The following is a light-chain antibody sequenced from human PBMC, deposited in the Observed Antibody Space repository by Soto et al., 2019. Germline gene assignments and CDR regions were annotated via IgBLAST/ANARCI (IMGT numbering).Light chain of an antibody. J-gene: IGKJ1*01. CDR2: GAS. Sequence: EIGLTQSPGTLSSSPGERATLSCRASQTVTSNYLAWYQQKPGQAPRLLFFGASIRATGLPDRFSGGGSGTDFTLTISRLEPEDFAVYYCQQYGSSPGTFGQGTKVDI. CDR1: QTVTSNY. CDR3: QQYGSSPGT. V-gene: IGKV3-20*01.